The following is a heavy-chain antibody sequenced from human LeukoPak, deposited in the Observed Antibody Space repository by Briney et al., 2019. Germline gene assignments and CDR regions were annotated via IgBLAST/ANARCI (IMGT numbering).Heavy chain of an antibody. CDR3: ARASYGPGSYPYYFDY. CDR1: GFTFSGYA. V-gene: IGHV3-13*01. D-gene: IGHD3-10*01. Sequence: TGGSLRLSCAASGFTFSGYAMSWVRQAPGKGREWVLAIGTAGGTYYPGSVKGRFTTSRENAKNSLYLQMNSLRAGDTAVYYCARASYGPGSYPYYFDYWGQGTLVTVSS. J-gene: IGHJ4*02. CDR2: IGTAGGT.